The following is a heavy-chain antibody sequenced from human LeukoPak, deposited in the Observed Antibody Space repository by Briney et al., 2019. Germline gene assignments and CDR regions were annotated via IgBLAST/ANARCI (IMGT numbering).Heavy chain of an antibody. D-gene: IGHD3-22*01. J-gene: IGHJ4*02. CDR1: GGSVSSGNYY. CDR3: ARDPSGYFNY. V-gene: IGHV4-61*01. CDR2: IYYSGST. Sequence: PSETLSLTCTVSGGSVSSGNYYWSWIRQPPGKGLDWIGYIYYSGSTNYNPPLKSRVTISVDTSKNQFSLRLSSVTAADTAVYYCARDPSGYFNYWGQGTLATVSS.